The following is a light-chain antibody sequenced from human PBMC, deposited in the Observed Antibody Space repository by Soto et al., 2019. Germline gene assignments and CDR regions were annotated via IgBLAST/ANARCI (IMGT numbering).Light chain of an antibody. V-gene: IGLV1-51*02. J-gene: IGLJ7*01. CDR1: SSNIGNNY. CDR3: GTWDNSLSTGPAV. Sequence: QSALTQPPSVSAAPGQTVTISCSGSSSNIGNNYVSWFQQLPGTAPKLLIYENDKRPSGIPDRFSGSKSGTSATLGITGLQTGDEADYYCGTWDNSLSTGPAVFGGGTQLTVL. CDR2: END.